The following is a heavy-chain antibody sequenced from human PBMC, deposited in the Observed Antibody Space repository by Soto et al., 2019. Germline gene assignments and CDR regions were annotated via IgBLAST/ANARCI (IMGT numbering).Heavy chain of an antibody. CDR3: AKDRARMVVAGEFDS. CDR1: GFTFSDYG. J-gene: IGHJ5*01. V-gene: IGHV3-30*18. Sequence: QVQLVESGGGVVQPGRSLRLPCAASGFTFSDYGMHWVRQAPGKGLEWVAVISYTGSNEYYADSVKGRFTISRDNSKNTLYLQMNSLRAEDTAVYFCAKDRARMVVAGEFDSWGQGTLVTVSS. D-gene: IGHD6-19*01. CDR2: ISYTGSNE.